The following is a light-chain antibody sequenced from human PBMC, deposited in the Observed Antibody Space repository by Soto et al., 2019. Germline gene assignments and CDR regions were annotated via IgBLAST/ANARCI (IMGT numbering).Light chain of an antibody. V-gene: IGKV3-20*01. CDR3: QQYGSSPLT. CDR2: GAS. J-gene: IGKJ4*01. CDR1: QSVSNNY. Sequence: EIVLTQSPGTLSLSPGERATLSCRASQSVSNNYLAWYQQKPGQAPRLLIYGASSRATGIPDRFSGSGSGTDFTLTISRLEPEDSAVYYCQQYGSSPLTFGGGTKVDI.